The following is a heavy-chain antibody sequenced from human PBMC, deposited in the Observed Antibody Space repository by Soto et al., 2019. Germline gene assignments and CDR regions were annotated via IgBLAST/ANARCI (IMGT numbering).Heavy chain of an antibody. Sequence: SETLSLTCTVSGGSISSYYWSWIRQPAGKGLEWVGGIYTSGRTNYNPSLKSRVTMSVDTSKNQFSLKLSSVTDADTAVYYCARDIDSSALDPWGQGTLVTVSS. V-gene: IGHV4-4*07. CDR3: ARDIDSSALDP. CDR2: IYTSGRT. J-gene: IGHJ5*02. D-gene: IGHD3-22*01. CDR1: GGSISSYY.